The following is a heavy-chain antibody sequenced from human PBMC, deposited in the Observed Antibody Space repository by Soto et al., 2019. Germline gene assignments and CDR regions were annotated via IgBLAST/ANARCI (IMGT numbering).Heavy chain of an antibody. D-gene: IGHD1-26*01. CDR1: GFSFSSYG. CDR2: ISNDGQSE. CDR3: AKEGPGGGRHFYYGMDV. V-gene: IGHV3-30*18. Sequence: QMQLVESGGGVVQVGTSLRLSCVASGFSFSSYGFHWVRQRPGKGLEWVAVISNDGQSEYYGESVKGRFSVSRERPGNAVYLQMSSLRVEDTAVYYCAKEGPGGGRHFYYGMDVWGQGTTVTVSS. J-gene: IGHJ6*02.